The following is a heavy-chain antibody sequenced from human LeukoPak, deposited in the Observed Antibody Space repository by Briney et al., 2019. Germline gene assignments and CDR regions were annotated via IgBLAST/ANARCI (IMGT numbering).Heavy chain of an antibody. J-gene: IGHJ4*02. V-gene: IGHV3-9*03. CDR1: GFTFDDYG. CDR3: AKDNLGVFDY. CDR2: ISWNSGSI. Sequence: HSGGSQRLSCAASGFTFDDYGMHWVRHAPGKGLEWVSGISWNSGSIGYADSVKRRFTISRDNAKNSLYLQMNSLRAEDMALYYCAKDNLGVFDYWGQGTLVTVSS.